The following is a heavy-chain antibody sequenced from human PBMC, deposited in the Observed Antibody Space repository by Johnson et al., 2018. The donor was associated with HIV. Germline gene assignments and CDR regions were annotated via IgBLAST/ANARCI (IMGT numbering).Heavy chain of an antibody. Sequence: QVQLVESGGDLVKPGGSLRLSCAASGFTFRDYYMSWIRQAPGKGLEWVAYISSSGSSISYADSVKGRFTISRDNAKNSLYLQMNSLRAEDTAVYYCAGGGEVGWFGEFPGAFDVWGQGTMVTVSS. CDR3: AGGGEVGWFGEFPGAFDV. CDR1: GFTFRDYY. V-gene: IGHV3-11*04. CDR2: ISSSGSSI. D-gene: IGHD3-10*01. J-gene: IGHJ3*01.